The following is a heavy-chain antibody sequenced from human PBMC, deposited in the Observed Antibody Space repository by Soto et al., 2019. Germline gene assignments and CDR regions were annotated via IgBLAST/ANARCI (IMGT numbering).Heavy chain of an antibody. Sequence: SVKVSCKASGGTCSSYAISWVLQAPGQGLEWMGGIIPIFGTANYAQKFQGRVTITADESTSTAYMELSSLRSEDTAVYYCARVLRYFDWLPQVEYYFDYWGQGTLVTVSS. J-gene: IGHJ4*02. D-gene: IGHD3-9*01. CDR2: IIPIFGTA. CDR1: GGTCSSYA. V-gene: IGHV1-69*13. CDR3: ARVLRYFDWLPQVEYYFDY.